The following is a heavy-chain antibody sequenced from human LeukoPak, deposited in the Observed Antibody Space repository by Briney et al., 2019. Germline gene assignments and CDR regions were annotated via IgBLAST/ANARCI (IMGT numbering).Heavy chain of an antibody. D-gene: IGHD3-3*01. J-gene: IGHJ4*02. Sequence: SETLSLFCTVSGGSISSYYWSWIRQPPGKGLEWIGYIYYSGSTNYNPSLKSRVTISVDTSKNQFSLNLSSVTAADTAVYYCARGGGPLEFCDYWGQGTLVTVSS. CDR2: IYYSGST. CDR3: ARGGGPLEFCDY. CDR1: GGSISSYY. V-gene: IGHV4-59*01.